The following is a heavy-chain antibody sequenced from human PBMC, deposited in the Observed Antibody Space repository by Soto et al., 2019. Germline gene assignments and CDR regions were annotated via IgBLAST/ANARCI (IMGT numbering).Heavy chain of an antibody. D-gene: IGHD6-6*01. CDR1: GGTFSSYA. CDR2: IIPIFGTA. J-gene: IGHJ4*02. CDR3: ASQSIAARLTFDY. V-gene: IGHV1-69*06. Sequence: SVKVSCKASGGTFSSYAISWVRQAPGQGLEWMGGIIPIFGTANYAQKFQGRVTITADKSTSTAYMELSSLRSEDTAVYYCASQSIAARLTFDYWGQGTLVTVS.